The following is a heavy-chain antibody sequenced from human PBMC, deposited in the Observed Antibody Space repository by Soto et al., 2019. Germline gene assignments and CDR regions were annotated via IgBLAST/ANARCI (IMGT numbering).Heavy chain of an antibody. Sequence: PGGSLRLSCAASGFTFSSYGMHWVRQAPGKGLEWVAVISYDGSNKYYADSVKGRFTISRDNSKNTLYLQMNSLRAEDTAVYYCAKALIKQWLARTINYYYGMDVWGQGTTVTVS. CDR2: ISYDGSNK. CDR3: AKALIKQWLARTINYYYGMDV. D-gene: IGHD6-19*01. J-gene: IGHJ6*02. V-gene: IGHV3-30*18. CDR1: GFTFSSYG.